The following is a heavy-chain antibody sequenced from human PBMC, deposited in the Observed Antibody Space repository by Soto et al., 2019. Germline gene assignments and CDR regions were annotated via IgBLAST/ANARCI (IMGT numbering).Heavy chain of an antibody. CDR2: IYYSGST. CDR3: ARDLGIAAAQELEDYYYYGMDV. D-gene: IGHD6-13*01. V-gene: IGHV4-31*03. J-gene: IGHJ6*02. CDR1: GGSISSGGYY. Sequence: SETLSLTCTVSGGSISSGGYYWSWIRQHPGKGLEWIGYIYYSGSTYYNPSLKSRVTISVDTSKNQFSLKLSSVTAADTAVYYCARDLGIAAAQELEDYYYYGMDVWGQGTTVTVSS.